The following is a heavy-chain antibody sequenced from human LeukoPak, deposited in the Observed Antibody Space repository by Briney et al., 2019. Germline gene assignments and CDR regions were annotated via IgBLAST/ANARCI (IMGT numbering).Heavy chain of an antibody. CDR1: GFTFTSYA. V-gene: IGHV3-23*01. J-gene: IGHJ4*02. CDR3: ARFSYDSSGFYDY. D-gene: IGHD3-22*01. Sequence: GGSLRLSCAASGFTFTSYAMSWVRQAPGKGLEWVSAISGSGGSTYYADSVKGRVTISRDNAKNTLYLQMNSLRAEDTAVYYCARFSYDSSGFYDYWGQGTLVTVSS. CDR2: ISGSGGST.